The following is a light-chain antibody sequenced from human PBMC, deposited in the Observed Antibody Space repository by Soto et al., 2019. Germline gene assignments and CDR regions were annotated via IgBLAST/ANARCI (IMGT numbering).Light chain of an antibody. Sequence: QSVLTQPPSVSAAPGQKVTISCSGSSSNIGNNYVSWYQQLPGTDPKLLIYDNNKRPSGIPDRFSGSKSGTSATLGITGLQTGDEADYYCGTWDSSLSAGRVFGGGTKLTVL. CDR1: SSNIGNNY. CDR2: DNN. CDR3: GTWDSSLSAGRV. V-gene: IGLV1-51*01. J-gene: IGLJ2*01.